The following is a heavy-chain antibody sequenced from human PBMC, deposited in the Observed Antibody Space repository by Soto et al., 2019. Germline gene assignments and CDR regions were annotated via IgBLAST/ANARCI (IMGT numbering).Heavy chain of an antibody. J-gene: IGHJ4*02. CDR2: IYYSGST. CDR3: ARQTVTTSLDY. D-gene: IGHD4-17*01. Sequence: QVQLQESGPGLVKPSETLSLTCTVSGGSSSSYYWSWIRQPPGKGLEWIGYIYYSGSTNYNPSLKSRVTISVDTSKNQFSLKLSSVTAADTAVYYCARQTVTTSLDYWGQGTLVTVSS. V-gene: IGHV4-59*08. CDR1: GGSSSSYY.